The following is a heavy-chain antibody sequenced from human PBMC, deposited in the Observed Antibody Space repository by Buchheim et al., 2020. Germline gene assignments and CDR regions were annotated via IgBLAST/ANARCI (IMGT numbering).Heavy chain of an antibody. Sequence: QVQLVESGGGVVQPGRSLRLSCAASGFTFSSYGMHWVRQAPGKGLEWVAVIWSDGSIKYYADSVKGRFTISRDNSKNMVYLQMNSLRVEDTAVYYCASAAGSFDNWGQGTL. D-gene: IGHD6-25*01. CDR3: ASAAGSFDN. CDR1: GFTFSSYG. V-gene: IGHV3-33*08. J-gene: IGHJ4*02. CDR2: IWSDGSIK.